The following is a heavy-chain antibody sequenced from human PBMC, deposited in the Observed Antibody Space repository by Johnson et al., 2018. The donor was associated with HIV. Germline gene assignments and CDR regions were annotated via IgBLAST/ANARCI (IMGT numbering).Heavy chain of an antibody. Sequence: VQLVESGGGVVQPGRSLRLSCAASGFPFSSYAMHWVRQAPGKGLEWVAVISYDGSNKYYADSVKGRFTISRDNSKNTLYLHMNSLRAEDTAMYYCAKDWAYRSSPIYAFDIWGQGTMVTVSS. V-gene: IGHV3-30*04. J-gene: IGHJ3*02. D-gene: IGHD6-13*01. CDR2: ISYDGSNK. CDR3: AKDWAYRSSPIYAFDI. CDR1: GFPFSSYA.